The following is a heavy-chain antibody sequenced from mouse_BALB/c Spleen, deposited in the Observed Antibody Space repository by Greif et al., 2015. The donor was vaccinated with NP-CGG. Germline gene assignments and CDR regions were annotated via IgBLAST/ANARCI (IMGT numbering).Heavy chain of an antibody. J-gene: IGHJ1*01. CDR3: ARDYYGSSYWYFDV. D-gene: IGHD1-1*01. CDR1: GFTFSDYG. V-gene: IGHV5-15*02. CDR2: ISNLAYSI. Sequence: EVMLVESGGGLVQPGGSRKLSCAASGFTFSDYGMAWVRQAPGKGPEWVAFISNLAYSIYYADTVTGRFTISRENAKNTRWLEMSSLRSEDTAMYYCARDYYGSSYWYFDVWGAGTTVTVSS.